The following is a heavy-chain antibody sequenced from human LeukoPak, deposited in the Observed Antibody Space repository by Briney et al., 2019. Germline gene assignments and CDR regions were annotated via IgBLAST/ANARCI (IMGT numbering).Heavy chain of an antibody. CDR1: GDSITSYF. J-gene: IGHJ4*02. D-gene: IGHD1-7*01. CDR2: IFYSGIT. CDR3: ARTYPWELKYYFDY. V-gene: IGHV4-59*01. Sequence: SETLSLTCTVSGDSITSYFWSWIRQPPGKGLEWDGYIFYSGITNYNPSLKSRVAISVDTSKNQFSLKLSSVTAADTAVYYCARTYPWELKYYFDYWGQGTLVTVSS.